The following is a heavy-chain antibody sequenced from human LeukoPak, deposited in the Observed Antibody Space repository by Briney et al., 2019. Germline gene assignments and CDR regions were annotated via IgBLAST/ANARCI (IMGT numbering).Heavy chain of an antibody. J-gene: IGHJ4*02. V-gene: IGHV3-23*01. CDR3: VRRGDASSGWGDHDF. CDR2: IGGSGDKT. Sequence: GGSLRLSCAASGFTFNRNAISWVRQAPGKGLEWVSTIGGSGDKTFYADFVKGRFTISKDNSKNMVHLQMNSLTGEDTALYYCVRRGDASSGWGDHDFWGQGALVTVSS. D-gene: IGHD6-19*01. CDR1: GFTFNRNA.